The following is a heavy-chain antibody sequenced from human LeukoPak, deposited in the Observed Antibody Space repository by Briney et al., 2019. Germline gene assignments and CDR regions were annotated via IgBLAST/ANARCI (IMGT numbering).Heavy chain of an antibody. D-gene: IGHD3-10*01. CDR1: GFTFDDYG. J-gene: IGHJ4*02. V-gene: IGHV3-49*04. CDR3: TRDPLLLWFGEPRSDY. CDR2: IRSKAYGGTT. Sequence: GGSLRLSCAASGFTFDDYGMSWVRQAPGKGLEWVGFIRSKAYGGTTEYAASVKGRFTISRDDSKSIAYLQMNSLKTEDTAVYYCTRDPLLLWFGEPRSDYWGQGTLVTVSS.